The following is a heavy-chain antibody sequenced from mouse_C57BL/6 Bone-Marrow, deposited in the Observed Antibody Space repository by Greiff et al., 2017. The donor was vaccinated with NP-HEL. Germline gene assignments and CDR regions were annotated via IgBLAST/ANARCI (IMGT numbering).Heavy chain of an antibody. Sequence: EVKLMESGGGLVQPGGSLKLSCAASGFTFSDSGMAWVRQAPRKGPGRVAFISNLAYSIYYADTVTGRFPIFRENAKNTLYLEMSSLRSEETAMYYCARRGGNFYFDYWGQGTTLTVSS. J-gene: IGHJ2*01. CDR3: ARRGGNFYFDY. CDR1: GFTFSDSG. CDR2: ISNLAYSI. D-gene: IGHD2-1*01. V-gene: IGHV5-15*01.